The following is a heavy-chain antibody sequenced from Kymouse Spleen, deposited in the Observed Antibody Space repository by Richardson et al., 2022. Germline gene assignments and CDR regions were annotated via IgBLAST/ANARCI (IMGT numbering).Heavy chain of an antibody. D-gene: IGHD1-26*01. CDR2: IYYSGST. CDR3: ARRNSGSYHDAFDI. J-gene: IGHJ3*02. CDR1: GGSISSSSYY. V-gene: IGHV4-39*01. Sequence: QLQLQESGPGLVKPSETLSLTCTVSGGSISSSSYYWGWIRQPPGKGLEWIGSIYYSGSTYYNPSLKSRVTISVDTSKNQFSLKLSSVTAADTAVYYCARRNSGSYHDAFDIWGQGTMVTVSS.